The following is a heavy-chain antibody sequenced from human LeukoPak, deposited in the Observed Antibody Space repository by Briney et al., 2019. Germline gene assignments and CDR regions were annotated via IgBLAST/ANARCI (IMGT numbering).Heavy chain of an antibody. D-gene: IGHD3-10*01. CDR1: GFTFSDYW. Sequence: GGSLRLSCAVSGFTFSDYWMTWVRQAPGRGLEWVANIKEDGSDKQYVDSVQGRFTISRDNAENSLYLQMNSLRAEDTAVYYCARKGGAGLSYAFDIWGQGTMVTVSS. V-gene: IGHV3-7*01. CDR3: ARKGGAGLSYAFDI. J-gene: IGHJ3*02. CDR2: IKEDGSDK.